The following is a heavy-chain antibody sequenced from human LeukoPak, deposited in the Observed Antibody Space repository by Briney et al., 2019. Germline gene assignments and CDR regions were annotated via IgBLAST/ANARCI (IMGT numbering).Heavy chain of an antibody. CDR1: GGTISSYY. CDR3: ARLSTVTTSFDY. J-gene: IGHJ4*02. Sequence: SETLSLTCTVSGGTISSYYWSWIRQPAGKGPEWIGRIYTSGTTHYNPSLKSRVTMSVDTSKHQFYLKLGYVTAADTAVYYCARLSTVTTSFDYWGQGTLVTVSS. V-gene: IGHV4-4*07. D-gene: IGHD4-17*01. CDR2: IYTSGTT.